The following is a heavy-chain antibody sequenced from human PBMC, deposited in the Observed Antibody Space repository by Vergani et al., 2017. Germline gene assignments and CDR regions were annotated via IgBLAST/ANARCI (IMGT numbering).Heavy chain of an antibody. J-gene: IGHJ4*02. D-gene: IGHD2-21*01. Sequence: EVMLVQSGAEVKKPGESLKISCKYSESSFISNEIAWVRQMSGKGLQWIGNINPIDSKIAYSPSFQGQAIMSLDKSITTAYLQWRSLKASDTAIYYCTRNVPCGDGACLHFDHWGQGTQVTVSS. CDR2: INPIDSKI. CDR1: ESSFISNE. CDR3: TRNVPCGDGACLHFDH. V-gene: IGHV5-51*03.